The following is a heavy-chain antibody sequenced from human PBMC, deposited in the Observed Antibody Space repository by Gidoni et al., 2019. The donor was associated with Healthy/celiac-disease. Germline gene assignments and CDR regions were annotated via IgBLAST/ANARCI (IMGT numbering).Heavy chain of an antibody. CDR1: CGPISSSSYY. D-gene: IGHD3-22*01. J-gene: IGHJ3*02. Sequence: QLQLQASGPGLVKPSETTSLTCTVSCGPISSSSYYWGRIRQPPGKGLEWIGSIYYSGGTYYNPSLKSRVTISVDTSKNQFSLKLSSVTAADTAVYYCARQRRITMIVVVILDAFDIWGQGTMVTVSS. CDR3: ARQRRITMIVVVILDAFDI. CDR2: IYYSGGT. V-gene: IGHV4-39*01.